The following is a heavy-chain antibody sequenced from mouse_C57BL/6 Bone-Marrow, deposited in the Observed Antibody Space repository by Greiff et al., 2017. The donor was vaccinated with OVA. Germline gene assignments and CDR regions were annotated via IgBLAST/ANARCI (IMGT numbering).Heavy chain of an antibody. V-gene: IGHV1-76*01. CDR1: GYTFTDYY. J-gene: IGHJ3*01. CDR2: IYPGSGNT. D-gene: IGHD2-2*01. Sequence: QVQLQQSGAELVRPGASVKLSCKASGYTFTDYYINWVKQRPGQGLEWIARIYPGSGNTYYNEKFKGKATLTAEKSSSTAYMQLSSLTSEDSAVYFCARGGYPAWFAYWGQGTLVTVSA. CDR3: ARGGYPAWFAY.